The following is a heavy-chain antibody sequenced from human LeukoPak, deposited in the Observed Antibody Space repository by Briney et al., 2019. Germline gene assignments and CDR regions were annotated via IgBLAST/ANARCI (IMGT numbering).Heavy chain of an antibody. D-gene: IGHD1-26*01. V-gene: IGHV3-30*02. J-gene: IGHJ4*02. Sequence: GGALRLSCAASGFTFSSYGMHWVRQAPGKRLEWVAFIRFDGSNKYYADSVKGRFAISRDNSKNTLYLQMNSLRAEDTAVYYCAKDPAYSGRGLFDYWGQGTLVTVSS. CDR2: IRFDGSNK. CDR1: GFTFSSYG. CDR3: AKDPAYSGRGLFDY.